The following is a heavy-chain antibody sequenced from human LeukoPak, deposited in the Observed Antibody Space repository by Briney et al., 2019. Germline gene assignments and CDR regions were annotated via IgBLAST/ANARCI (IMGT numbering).Heavy chain of an antibody. Sequence: GGSLRLSCAASGFTFSSYGMSWVRQAPGKGLEWVSGTSGSGGSTYYADSVKGRFTISRDNAKNTLYLQMHSLRAEDTAVYYCAREGVVGVNFDYWGQGTLVTVSS. D-gene: IGHD1-26*01. CDR1: GFTFSSYG. CDR2: TSGSGGST. V-gene: IGHV3-23*01. J-gene: IGHJ4*02. CDR3: AREGVVGVNFDY.